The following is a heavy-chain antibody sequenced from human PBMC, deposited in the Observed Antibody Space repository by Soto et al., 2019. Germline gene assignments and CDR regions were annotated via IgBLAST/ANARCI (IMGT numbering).Heavy chain of an antibody. V-gene: IGHV3-23*01. J-gene: IGHJ4*02. CDR1: GVTLRNYA. CDR2: IDKSGDTT. CDR3: ALQAEGYYVPFDY. D-gene: IGHD3-22*01. Sequence: EVQLLEAGGDLVQPGGSLRLSCAASGVTLRNYAMSWVRQAPGKGLEWVSLIDKSGDTTYYADSVKGRFTLSRDNSKNTVYLQRDSLRDEDTAVYYCALQAEGYYVPFDYWGQGKLVTVSS.